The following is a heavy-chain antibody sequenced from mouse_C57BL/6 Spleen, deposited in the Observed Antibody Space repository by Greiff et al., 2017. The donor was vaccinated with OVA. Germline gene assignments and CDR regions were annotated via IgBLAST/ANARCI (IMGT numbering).Heavy chain of an antibody. Sequence: VQLQQSGPELVKPGASVKISCKASGYSFTDYNMNWVKQSNGKSLEWIGVINPNYGTTSYNQKFKGKATLTVDQSSSTAYMQLNSLTSEDSAVYYCARGGITTVVADYYAMDYWGQGTSVTVSS. CDR3: ARGGITTVVADYYAMDY. V-gene: IGHV1-39*01. D-gene: IGHD1-1*01. J-gene: IGHJ4*01. CDR2: INPNYGTT. CDR1: GYSFTDYN.